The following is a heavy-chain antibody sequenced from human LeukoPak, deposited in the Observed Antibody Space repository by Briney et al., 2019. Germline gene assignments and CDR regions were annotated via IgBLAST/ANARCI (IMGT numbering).Heavy chain of an antibody. D-gene: IGHD2-8*01. CDR1: GGTFSSDA. J-gene: IGHJ4*02. V-gene: IGHV1-69*04. CDR3: ARSRRDGLDRFDY. Sequence: SVKVSCKASGGTFSSDAISWVRQAPGQGLEWMGRIIPILGIANYAQKFQGRVTITADKSTSTAYMELSSLRSEDTAVYYCARSRRDGLDRFDYWGQGTLVTVSS. CDR2: IIPILGIA.